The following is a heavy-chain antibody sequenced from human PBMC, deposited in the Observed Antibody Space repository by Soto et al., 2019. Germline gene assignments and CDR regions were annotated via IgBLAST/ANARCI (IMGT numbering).Heavy chain of an antibody. Sequence: QVQLVESGGGVVQPGTSLRVSCVGSGFTFRSYVIHWVRQAPGKGLEWVALTSYDGSDKYYGDSVSGRFTISRDNSRNTVDLQMDSLRLEDTAFYFCARWGTTGGLDVWGQGTLVSVSS. V-gene: IGHV3-30*19. CDR1: GFTFRSYV. CDR3: ARWGTTGGLDV. J-gene: IGHJ1*01. D-gene: IGHD3-16*01. CDR2: TSYDGSDK.